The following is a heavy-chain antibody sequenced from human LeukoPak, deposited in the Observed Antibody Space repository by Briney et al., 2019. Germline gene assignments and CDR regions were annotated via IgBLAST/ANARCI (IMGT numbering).Heavy chain of an antibody. CDR1: GFTLSSYA. J-gene: IGHJ6*03. Sequence: PGGSLSLSCAASGFTLSSYAMHWVRQAPGKGLEYVSAISKKGGNTYYANSVKGRFSISRDNSKNTLYLQMGSLRTEDMAVYYCARVGEGRYYQYYYMDVWGKGTTVTVSS. D-gene: IGHD1-26*01. V-gene: IGHV3-64*01. CDR2: ISKKGGNT. CDR3: ARVGEGRYYQYYYMDV.